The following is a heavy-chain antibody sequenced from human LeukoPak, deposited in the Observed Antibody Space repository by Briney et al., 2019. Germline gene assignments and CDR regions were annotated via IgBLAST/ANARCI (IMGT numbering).Heavy chain of an antibody. CDR2: ISGSGGST. V-gene: IGHV3-23*01. D-gene: IGHD1-14*01. Sequence: GGSLRLSCAVSGFTFSSYGMSWVRQAPGKGLEWVSTISGSGGSTYYAESVKGRFTISRDNSKNTLYVEMNSLRAEDTAVYYCAKPARTDYTDYWGQGTLVTVSS. CDR1: GFTFSSYG. J-gene: IGHJ4*02. CDR3: AKPARTDYTDY.